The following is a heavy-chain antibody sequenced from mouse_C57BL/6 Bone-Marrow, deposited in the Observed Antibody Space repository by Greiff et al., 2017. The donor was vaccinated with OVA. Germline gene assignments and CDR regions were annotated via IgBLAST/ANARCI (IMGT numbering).Heavy chain of an antibody. J-gene: IGHJ3*01. Sequence: QVQLKQPGAELVKPGASVKLSCKASGYTFTSYWMHWVKQRPGRGLEWIGRIDPNSGGTKYNEKFKSKATLTVDKPSSTAYMQLSSLTSEDSAVYYCARRGRLRTLFAYWGQGTLVTVSA. CDR2: IDPNSGGT. D-gene: IGHD5-5*01. CDR1: GYTFTSYW. V-gene: IGHV1-72*01. CDR3: ARRGRLRTLFAY.